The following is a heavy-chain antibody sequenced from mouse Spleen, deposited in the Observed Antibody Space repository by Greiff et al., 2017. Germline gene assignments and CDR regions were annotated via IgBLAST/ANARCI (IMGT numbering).Heavy chain of an antibody. CDR3: AREDYDAMDY. Sequence: VHVKQSGPELVKPGASVKIPCKASGYTFTDYNMDWVKQSHGKSLEWIGDINPNNGGTIYNQKFKGKATLTVDKSSSTAYMELRSLTSEDTAVYYCAREDYDAMDYWGQGTSVTVSS. CDR1: GYTFTDYN. CDR2: INPNNGGT. V-gene: IGHV1-18*01. J-gene: IGHJ4*01.